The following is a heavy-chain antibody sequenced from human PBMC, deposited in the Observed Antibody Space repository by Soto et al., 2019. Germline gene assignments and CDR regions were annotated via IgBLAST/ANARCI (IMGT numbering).Heavy chain of an antibody. V-gene: IGHV3-21*01. Sequence: EVQLVESGGGLVKPGGSLRLSCAASGFTFSSYSMNWVRQAPGKGLEWVSSISSSSSYIYYADSVKGRFTISRDNAKNSLYLQMNSLRAEDTAVYYCARGPYYDFLSGYYTKVADYFDYWGQGTLVTVSS. CDR3: ARGPYYDFLSGYYTKVADYFDY. CDR2: ISSSSSYI. J-gene: IGHJ4*02. CDR1: GFTFSSYS. D-gene: IGHD3-3*01.